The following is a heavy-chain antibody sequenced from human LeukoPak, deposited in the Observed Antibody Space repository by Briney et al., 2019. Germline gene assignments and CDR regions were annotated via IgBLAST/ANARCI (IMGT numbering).Heavy chain of an antibody. V-gene: IGHV4-4*02. CDR2: IYHSGST. CDR3: ARAGSYCLDY. Sequence: SGTLSLTCAVSGGSISSGNWWSWVRQPPGKGLEWIGEIYHSGSTNYNPSLKSRVAISVDKSKNEFSLTLNSVTAADTAVYYCARAGSYCLDYWGQGTLVTVSS. CDR1: GGSISSGNW. D-gene: IGHD1-26*01. J-gene: IGHJ4*02.